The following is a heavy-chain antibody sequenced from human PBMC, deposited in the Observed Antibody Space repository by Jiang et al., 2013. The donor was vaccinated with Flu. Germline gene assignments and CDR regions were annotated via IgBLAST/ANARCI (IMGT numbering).Heavy chain of an antibody. D-gene: IGHD5-12*01. CDR2: ISAYNGNT. V-gene: IGHV1-18*01. CDR3: ARGLHRLIYGMDV. Sequence: GQGLEWMGWISAYNGNTNYAQKLQGRVTMTTDTSTSTAYMELRSLRSDDTAVYYCARGLHRLIYGMDVWGKGTTVTVSS. J-gene: IGHJ6*04.